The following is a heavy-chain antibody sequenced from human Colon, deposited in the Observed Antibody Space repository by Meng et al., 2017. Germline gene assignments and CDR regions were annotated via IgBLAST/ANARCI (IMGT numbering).Heavy chain of an antibody. D-gene: IGHD3-16*01. J-gene: IGHJ4*02. Sequence: VQLVQAGAEVKKPGASVKVSCKSSEYSFSNYYLHWMRQAPGRGLEWLGVSNPGGGSTNYAQKFQGRVTMTRDTSANTVYMELGSLKSEDTAVYYCVREFRGGYFDYWGQGTLVTVSS. CDR1: EYSFSNYY. V-gene: IGHV1-46*01. CDR3: VREFRGGYFDY. CDR2: SNPGGGST.